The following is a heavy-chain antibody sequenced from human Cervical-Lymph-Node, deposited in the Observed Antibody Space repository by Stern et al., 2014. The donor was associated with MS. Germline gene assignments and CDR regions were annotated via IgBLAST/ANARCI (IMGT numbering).Heavy chain of an antibody. CDR1: GFTVSRNY. D-gene: IGHD6-6*01. CDR3: ARVGRSSPTCFDF. J-gene: IGHJ4*02. Sequence: EVQLVESGGGLIQPGGSLRLSCAASGFTVSRNYMSWVRQAPGKGLEWVSVIYSGDSAYYVDSVKGRFTISRDNSKNTLYLQMNSLRAEDTAVYYCARVGRSSPTCFDFWGQGTLVTVSS. CDR2: IYSGDSA. V-gene: IGHV3-53*01.